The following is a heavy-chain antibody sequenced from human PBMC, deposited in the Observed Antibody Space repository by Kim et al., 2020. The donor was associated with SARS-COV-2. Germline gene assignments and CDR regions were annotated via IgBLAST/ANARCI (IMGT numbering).Heavy chain of an antibody. CDR3: AKALSSSWIYYYGMDV. V-gene: IGHV3-23*01. J-gene: IGHJ6*02. D-gene: IGHD6-13*01. CDR2: ISGSGGST. CDR1: GFTFSSYA. Sequence: GGSLRLSCAASGFTFSSYAMSWVRQAPGKGLEWVSAISGSGGSTYYADSVKGRFTISRDNSKNTLYLQMNSLRAEDTAVYYCAKALSSSWIYYYGMDVWGPGTTVTVSS.